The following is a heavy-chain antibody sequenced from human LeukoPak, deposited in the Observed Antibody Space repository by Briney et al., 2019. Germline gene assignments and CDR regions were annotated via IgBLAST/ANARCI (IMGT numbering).Heavy chain of an antibody. V-gene: IGHV4-34*01. D-gene: IGHD2-15*01. CDR3: ARGPHMVVVVAATGGYFDY. CDR1: GGSFSGYY. J-gene: IGHJ4*02. CDR2: INHSGST. Sequence: TSETLSLTCAVYGGSFSGYYWSWIRQPPGKGLEWIGEINHSGSTNYNPSLKSRVTISVDTSKNQFSLKLSSVTAADTAVYYCARGPHMVVVVAATGGYFDYWGQGTLVTVSS.